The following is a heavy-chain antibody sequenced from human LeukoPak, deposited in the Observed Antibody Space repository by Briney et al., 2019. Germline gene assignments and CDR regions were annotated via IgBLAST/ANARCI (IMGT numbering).Heavy chain of an antibody. CDR1: GASVSSASY. CDR3: ARSRAFNSGAFDP. Sequence: SETLSLTCTVSGASVSSASYWSWIRQPPGKGVEWIAHIYNGVNTNYNPSLKSRVTISVDTSKNQFSLRLNSVTAADTAVYYCARSRAFNSGAFDPWGQGSLVTVSS. D-gene: IGHD1-26*01. CDR2: IYNGVNT. V-gene: IGHV4-61*01. J-gene: IGHJ5*02.